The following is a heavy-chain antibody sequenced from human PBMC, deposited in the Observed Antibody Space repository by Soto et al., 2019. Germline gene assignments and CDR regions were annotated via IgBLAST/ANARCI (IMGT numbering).Heavy chain of an antibody. J-gene: IGHJ5*02. CDR2: MNPNSGNT. CDR1: GDGFASCA. CDR3: ARVVLTSPYQINWFAP. V-gene: IGHV1-8*01. D-gene: IGHD3-9*01. Sequence: GTSVEVCWEACGDGFASCARSWVRQESGQGLEWMGWMNPNSGNTIYAQKFQGRVTMTRNTSINTAYMELSSLRSDDTALYYRARVVLTSPYQINWFAPWGQGTPVTVSS.